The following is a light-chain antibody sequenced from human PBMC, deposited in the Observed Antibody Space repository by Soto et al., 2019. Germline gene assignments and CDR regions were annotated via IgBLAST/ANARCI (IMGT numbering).Light chain of an antibody. Sequence: EIVLTQSPATLSLSPGERATLSCRASQSVSSYLAWYQQKPGPAPRLLIYAASNRATGIPARFSGSGSGTDFTLTNSSLEPEDFAVYYCQQRSNWPLTFGGGTKVEIK. J-gene: IGKJ4*01. CDR1: QSVSSY. V-gene: IGKV3-11*01. CDR3: QQRSNWPLT. CDR2: AAS.